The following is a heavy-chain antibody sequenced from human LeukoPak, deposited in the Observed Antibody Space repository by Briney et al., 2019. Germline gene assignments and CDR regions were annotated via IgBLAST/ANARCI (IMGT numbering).Heavy chain of an antibody. CDR2: IKQDGSEK. D-gene: IGHD1-26*01. CDR1: GFTFSNYV. CDR3: ARKGGATTYGYYYYYMDV. J-gene: IGHJ6*03. Sequence: GGSLRLSCAASGFTFSNYVMQWVRQAPGKGLEWVANIKQDGSEKYYVDSVKGRFTISRDNAKNSLYLQMNSLRAEDTAVYYCARKGGATTYGYYYYYMDVWGKGTTVTISS. V-gene: IGHV3-7*01.